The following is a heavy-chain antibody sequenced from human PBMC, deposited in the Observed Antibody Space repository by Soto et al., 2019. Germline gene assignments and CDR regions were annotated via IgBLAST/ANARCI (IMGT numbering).Heavy chain of an antibody. V-gene: IGHV4-30-4*01. Sequence: PSETLSLSCTVSGDSISSNNNYWSWIRQPPGEGLEWIGFISYSGTTSYSPSLKSRVAISLDTSKNQFSLKLSSVTAADTAVYYCARLLWSNGTWFDPWGQGTLVT. CDR2: ISYSGTT. D-gene: IGHD5-18*01. CDR3: ARLLWSNGTWFDP. J-gene: IGHJ5*02. CDR1: GDSISSNNNY.